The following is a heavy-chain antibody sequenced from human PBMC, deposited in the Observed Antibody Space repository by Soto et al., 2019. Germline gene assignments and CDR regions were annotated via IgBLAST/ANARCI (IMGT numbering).Heavy chain of an antibody. Sequence: QVHLQESGPGLVKPSETLSLTCTVSGGSVSSGPYCWSWIRQPPGKGLEWIGYIYHSGSTTYNTSLKSRVTISLDTSKNQISLNLRSVTVAYTAVYYCARAAQWDLPTVLGYWGQGTLVTVSS. D-gene: IGHD1-26*01. CDR2: IYHSGST. J-gene: IGHJ4*02. V-gene: IGHV4-61*01. CDR1: GGSVSSGPYC. CDR3: ARAAQWDLPTVLGY.